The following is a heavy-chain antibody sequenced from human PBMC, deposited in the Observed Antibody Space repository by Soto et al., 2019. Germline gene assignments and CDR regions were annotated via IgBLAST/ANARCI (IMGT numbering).Heavy chain of an antibody. Sequence: EVQLVESGGGLVQPGGSLRLSCAASGFTFSSYWMHWVRQAPGKGLVWVSRINSDGSSTNYADSVKGRLTISRDNAKNTLSLQMNSLRAEDTAVYYCARSTAGTFDYWGQGTLVTVSS. CDR3: ARSTAGTFDY. CDR1: GFTFSSYW. J-gene: IGHJ4*02. CDR2: INSDGSST. D-gene: IGHD1-1*01. V-gene: IGHV3-74*01.